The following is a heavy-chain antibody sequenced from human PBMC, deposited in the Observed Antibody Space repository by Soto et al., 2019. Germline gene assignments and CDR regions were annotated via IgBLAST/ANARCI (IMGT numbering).Heavy chain of an antibody. D-gene: IGHD3-10*01. V-gene: IGHV4-39*01. J-gene: IGHJ4*02. Sequence: QLQLQESGPGLVKPSETLSLTCTVSGDSISSNNYHWGWIRQPPGKGLEWIGSMYHSGNTYHNPSLKSRVTISVDTSKNQFSPNLRSVTAADTAVYYCARHRGPTGPNYWGQGTLVTVSS. CDR2: MYHSGNT. CDR1: GDSISSNNYH. CDR3: ARHRGPTGPNY.